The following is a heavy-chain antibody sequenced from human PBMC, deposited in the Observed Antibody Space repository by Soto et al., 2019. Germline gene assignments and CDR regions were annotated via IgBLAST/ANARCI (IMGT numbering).Heavy chain of an antibody. J-gene: IGHJ4*02. CDR2: ITGSGRTT. Sequence: EVQLLESGGGLVQPGGSLRLSCAASGFTFSSYAMTWVRQAPGKGLEWVSTITGSGRTTYYADPVKGRFTISRDNAMNTFYLQMNSLRAGDTAVYFCAKYGISFGGGDYLDYWGQGTVVTVSS. D-gene: IGHD2-21*01. CDR3: AKYGISFGGGDYLDY. CDR1: GFTFSSYA. V-gene: IGHV3-23*01.